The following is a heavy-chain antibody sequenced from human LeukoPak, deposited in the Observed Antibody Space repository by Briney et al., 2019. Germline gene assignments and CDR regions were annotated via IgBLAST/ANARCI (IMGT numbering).Heavy chain of an antibody. Sequence: SQTLSLTCVISGDSVSSNSAAWNWIRQSPSRGLEWLGRTYYRSKWYNDYALSVRSRITINPDASRNQFSLHPNSVTPEDTAIYYCVGGSGTFDYWGQGTLVTVSS. CDR3: VGGSGTFDY. CDR2: TYYRSKWYN. V-gene: IGHV6-1*01. J-gene: IGHJ4*02. CDR1: GDSVSSNSAA. D-gene: IGHD1-7*01.